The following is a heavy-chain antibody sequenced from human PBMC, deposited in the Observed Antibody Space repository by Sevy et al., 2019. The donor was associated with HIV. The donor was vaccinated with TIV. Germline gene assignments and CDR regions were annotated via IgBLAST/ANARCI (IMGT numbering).Heavy chain of an antibody. Sequence: SETLSLTCTVSGGSISSYYWSWIRQPPGKGLEWIGYIYYSGSTNYNPSLKSRVTISVDTSKNQFSLELSSVTAADTAVYYCARGVEMATIIYYYYYMDVWGKGTTVTVSS. CDR1: GGSISSYY. CDR3: ARGVEMATIIYYYYYMDV. D-gene: IGHD5-12*01. V-gene: IGHV4-59*01. CDR2: IYYSGST. J-gene: IGHJ6*03.